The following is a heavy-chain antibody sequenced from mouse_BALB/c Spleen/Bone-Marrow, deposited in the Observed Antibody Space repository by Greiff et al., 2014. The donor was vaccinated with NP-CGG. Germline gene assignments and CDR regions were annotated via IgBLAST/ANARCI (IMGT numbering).Heavy chain of an antibody. J-gene: IGHJ3*01. CDR3: ARGDRGVFAY. CDR1: GYSITSGYS. CDR2: IHYSGST. Sequence: VEESGPDLVKPSQSLSLTCTVTGYSITSGYSLHWIRQFPGNKLEWMGYIHYSGSTNYNPSLKSRISITRDTSKNQFFLQLNSVTAEDTATYYCARGDRGVFAYWGQGTLVTVSA. V-gene: IGHV3-1*02. D-gene: IGHD3-3*01.